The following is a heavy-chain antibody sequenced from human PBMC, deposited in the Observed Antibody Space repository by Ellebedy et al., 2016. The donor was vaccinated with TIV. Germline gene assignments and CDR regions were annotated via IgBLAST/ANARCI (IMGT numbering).Heavy chain of an antibody. D-gene: IGHD5-24*01. V-gene: IGHV4-61*01. CDR2: IYYSGST. CDR1: GASVNSGSYY. J-gene: IGHJ6*02. Sequence: SETLSLTCSVSGASVNSGSYYWSWIRQPPGKGLEWIGYIYYSGSTNYNPSLKSRVTIAVDTSKNEFSLKLRSVTAADTAVYYCAREFVEVATIDYFYYAMDVWGQGTTVTVSS. CDR3: AREFVEVATIDYFYYAMDV.